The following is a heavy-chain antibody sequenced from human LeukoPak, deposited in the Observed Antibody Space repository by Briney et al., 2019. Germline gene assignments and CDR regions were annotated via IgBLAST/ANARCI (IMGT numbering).Heavy chain of an antibody. D-gene: IGHD3-22*01. V-gene: IGHV3-30*02. CDR3: AKDAKIVVVGTAFDV. J-gene: IGHJ3*01. CDR2: IHYDGSNK. CDR1: GFSFSTYG. Sequence: GGSLRLSCAASGFSFSTYGMQWVRQAPGKGLEGVACIHYDGSNKYYVDSVKGRFTISRDNSKNTLYLQMNSLTAEDTAVYYCAKDAKIVVVGTAFDVWGQGTMVTVSS.